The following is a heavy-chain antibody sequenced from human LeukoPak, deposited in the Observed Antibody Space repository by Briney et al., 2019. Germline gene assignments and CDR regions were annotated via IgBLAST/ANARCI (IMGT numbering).Heavy chain of an antibody. D-gene: IGHD2-15*01. CDR1: GFTVSSNY. J-gene: IGHJ4*02. Sequence: GGSLRLSCEASGFTVSSNYMSWVRQAPGKGLEWVSVIYGGGTTYYADSVKGRFTISRDNSKNMLYLQMNSLRVEDPAVYYCARTVVAARTYYCDYWGQGTLVTVSS. V-gene: IGHV3-53*01. CDR2: IYGGGTT. CDR3: ARTVVAARTYYCDY.